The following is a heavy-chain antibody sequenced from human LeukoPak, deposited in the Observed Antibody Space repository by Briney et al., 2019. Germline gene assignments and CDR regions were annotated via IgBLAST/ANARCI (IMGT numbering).Heavy chain of an antibody. CDR3: ARERDYYGSGSYTLDGMDV. CDR2: INHSGST. CDR1: GGSFSGYY. Sequence: SETLSLTCAVYGGSFSGYYWSWIRQPPGKGLEWNGEINHSGSTNYNPSLKSRVTISVDTSKNQFSLKLSSVTAADTAVYYCARERDYYGSGSYTLDGMDVWGQGTTVTVSS. J-gene: IGHJ6*02. V-gene: IGHV4-34*01. D-gene: IGHD3-10*01.